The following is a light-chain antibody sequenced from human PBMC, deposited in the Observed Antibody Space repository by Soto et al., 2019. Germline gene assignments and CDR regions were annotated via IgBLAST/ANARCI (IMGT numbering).Light chain of an antibody. V-gene: IGKV1-9*01. CDR2: AAS. J-gene: IGKJ4*01. Sequence: DIQLTQSPSFLSASVGDRVPITCRASQGISSYLAWYQQKPGKAPQLLIYAASTLQSGVPSRFSGSGSGTEVTLTISSLQPEDFATYYCQQLNSYPPVTFGGGTKVEIK. CDR1: QGISSY. CDR3: QQLNSYPPVT.